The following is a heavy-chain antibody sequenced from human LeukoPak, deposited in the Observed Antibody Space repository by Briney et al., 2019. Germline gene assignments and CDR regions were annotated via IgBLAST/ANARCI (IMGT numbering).Heavy chain of an antibody. J-gene: IGHJ3*02. D-gene: IGHD3-9*01. Sequence: KPSETLSLTCTVSGGSISSYYWSWIRQPPGKGLEWIGYIYTSGSTNYNPSLKSRVTISVDTSKNQFSLKLSSVTAADTAVYYCARAAPEYYDILTGYYKDAFDIWGQGTMVTVSS. CDR1: GGSISSYY. CDR2: IYTSGST. CDR3: ARAAPEYYDILTGYYKDAFDI. V-gene: IGHV4-4*08.